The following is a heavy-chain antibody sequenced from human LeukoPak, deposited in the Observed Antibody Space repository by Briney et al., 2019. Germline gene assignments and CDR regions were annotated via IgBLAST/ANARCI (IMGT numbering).Heavy chain of an antibody. Sequence: ASVTVSCKPSVGTFSNYAVSWVGQAPGQGREWMGGIIPILGTANYAQKFQGRVTITADECTSTAYMELTSLRAEDTAVYYCARCSGDYDRYYFDYWGQGTLVTVSS. J-gene: IGHJ4*02. CDR2: IIPILGTA. CDR1: VGTFSNYA. D-gene: IGHD4-17*01. CDR3: ARCSGDYDRYYFDY. V-gene: IGHV1-69*01.